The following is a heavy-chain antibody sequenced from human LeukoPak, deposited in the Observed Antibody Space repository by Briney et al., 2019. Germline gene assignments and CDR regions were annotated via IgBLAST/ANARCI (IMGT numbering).Heavy chain of an antibody. Sequence: GGSLRLSCAASGFTFSSHWMSWVRQAPGKGLEWVAVIWYDGSNKYYADSVKGRFTISRDNSKNTLYLQMNSLRAEDTAVYYCARDRVVAATRYYYGMDVWGQGTTVTVSS. D-gene: IGHD2-15*01. J-gene: IGHJ6*02. CDR2: IWYDGSNK. CDR1: GFTFSSHW. V-gene: IGHV3-33*08. CDR3: ARDRVVAATRYYYGMDV.